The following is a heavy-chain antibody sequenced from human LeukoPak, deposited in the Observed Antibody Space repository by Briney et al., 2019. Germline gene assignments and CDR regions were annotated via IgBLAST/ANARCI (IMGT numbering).Heavy chain of an antibody. CDR1: GYSISSGYY. J-gene: IGHJ6*03. V-gene: IGHV4-38-2*01. CDR2: IYHSGST. Sequence: SETLSLTCAVSGYSISSGYYWGWIRQPPGKGLEWIGSIYHSGSTYYNPSLKSRVTISVDTSKNQFSLKLSSVTAADTAVYYCARALGGYYYMDVWGKGTTVTVSS. D-gene: IGHD3-3*02. CDR3: ARALGGYYYMDV.